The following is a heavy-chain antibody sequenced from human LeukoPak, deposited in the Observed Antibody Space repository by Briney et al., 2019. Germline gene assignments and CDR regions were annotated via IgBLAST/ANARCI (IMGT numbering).Heavy chain of an antibody. CDR2: FDPEDGET. CDR3: ASGHTTYFFQD. Sequence: ASVKVSCKVSGYSLSELSMHWVRQAPGKGLEWMGGFDPEDGETFYAQNFQGRVTMTLDTSTDTAYMELSSLRSEDTAVYYCASGHTTYFFQDWGQGTLVSVSS. D-gene: IGHD3-9*01. CDR1: GYSLSELS. V-gene: IGHV1-24*01. J-gene: IGHJ4*02.